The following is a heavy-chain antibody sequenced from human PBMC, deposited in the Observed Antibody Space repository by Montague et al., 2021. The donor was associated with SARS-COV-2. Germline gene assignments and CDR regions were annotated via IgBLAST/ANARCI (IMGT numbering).Heavy chain of an antibody. D-gene: IGHD2-15*01. Sequence: SETLSLTCTVSGGSISSSSYYWGWIRQPPGKGLEWIGSIYYSGSTYYNPSLKSRVTISVDTSKNQFSLKLSSVTAADTAVYYRARLEAGDCSGGSCYSSWFDPWGQGTLVTVSS. V-gene: IGHV4-39*01. CDR3: ARLEAGDCSGGSCYSSWFDP. CDR1: GGSISSSSYY. J-gene: IGHJ5*02. CDR2: IYYSGST.